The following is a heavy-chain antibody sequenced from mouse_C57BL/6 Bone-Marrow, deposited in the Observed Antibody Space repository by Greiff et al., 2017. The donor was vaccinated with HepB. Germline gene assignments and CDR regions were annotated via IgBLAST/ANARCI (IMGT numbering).Heavy chain of an antibody. CDR3: ANYFGSSYAGCY. V-gene: IGHV1-64*01. CDR2: IHPNSGST. J-gene: IGHJ2*01. Sequence: QVQLQQPGAELVKPGASVKLSCKASGYTFTSYWMHWVKQRPGQGLEWIGMIHPNSGSTNYNEKFKSKATLTVDKSSSTAYMQLSSLTSEDSAVYYCANYFGSSYAGCYWGQGTTLTVSS. D-gene: IGHD1-1*01. CDR1: GYTFTSYW.